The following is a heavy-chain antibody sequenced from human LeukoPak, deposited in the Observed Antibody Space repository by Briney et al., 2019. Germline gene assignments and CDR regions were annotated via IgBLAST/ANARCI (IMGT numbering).Heavy chain of an antibody. V-gene: IGHV3-30-3*01. Sequence: GGSLRLSCAASGFTFSSYAIHWVRQAPGKGLEWVAVISYDGNNKYYADSVRGRSTVSRDNSKNTLYLQMNSLRPEDTAVYYCARGSYSSSWYCDYWGQGTLVTVSS. CDR2: ISYDGNNK. D-gene: IGHD6-13*01. CDR3: ARGSYSSSWYCDY. J-gene: IGHJ4*02. CDR1: GFTFSSYA.